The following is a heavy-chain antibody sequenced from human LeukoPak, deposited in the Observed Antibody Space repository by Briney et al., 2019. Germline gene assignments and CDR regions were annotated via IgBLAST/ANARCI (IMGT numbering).Heavy chain of an antibody. D-gene: IGHD3-22*01. CDR1: GFTFSSYA. CDR2: ISYDGSNK. V-gene: IGHV3-30-3*01. Sequence: GGSLRLSCAASGFTFSSYAMPWVRQAPGKGLEWVAVISYDGSNKYYADSVKGRFTISRDNSKNTLYLQMNSLRAEDTAVYYCARGFYYYDSSGYYYGYFQHWGQGTLVTVSS. CDR3: ARGFYYYDSSGYYYGYFQH. J-gene: IGHJ1*01.